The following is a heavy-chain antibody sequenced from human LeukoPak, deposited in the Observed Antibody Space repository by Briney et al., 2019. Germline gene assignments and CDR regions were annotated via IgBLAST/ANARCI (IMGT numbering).Heavy chain of an antibody. D-gene: IGHD5-18*01. CDR2: IYYNGDT. CDR1: SGSISSYY. V-gene: IGHV4-59*01. J-gene: IGHJ4*02. CDR3: ARVLRAASWRSYDY. Sequence: PSETLSLTCTVSSGSISSYYWGWIRQPPGKGLEWIGYIYYNGDTNYNPSLKSRVIISIDTSSNQFSLRLNSMTAADTAVYYCARVLRAASWRSYDYWGQGSLVTVSS.